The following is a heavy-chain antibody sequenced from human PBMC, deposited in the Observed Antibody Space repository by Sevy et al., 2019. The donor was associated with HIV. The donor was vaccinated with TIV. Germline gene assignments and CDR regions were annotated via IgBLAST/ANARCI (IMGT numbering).Heavy chain of an antibody. CDR1: GGTFSSYA. D-gene: IGHD3-22*01. V-gene: IGHV1-69*13. CDR3: ARGVYYYDSLCAFDI. Sequence: ASVKVSCKASGGTFSSYAISWVRQAPGQGLGWMGGIIPIFGTANYAQKFQGRVTITADESTSTAYMELSSLRSEDTAVYYCARGVYYYDSLCAFDIWGQGTMVTVSS. CDR2: IIPIFGTA. J-gene: IGHJ3*02.